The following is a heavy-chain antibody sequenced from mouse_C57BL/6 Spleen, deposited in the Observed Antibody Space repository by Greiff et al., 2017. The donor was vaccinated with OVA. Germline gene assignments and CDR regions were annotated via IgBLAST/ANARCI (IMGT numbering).Heavy chain of an antibody. V-gene: IGHV5-17*01. CDR3: ARGDGYAWFAY. D-gene: IGHD2-3*01. CDR1: GFTFSDYG. J-gene: IGHJ3*01. Sequence: EVHLVESGGGLVKPGGSLKLSCAASGFTFSDYGMHWVRQAPEKGLEWVAYISSGSSTIYYADTVKGRFTISRDNAKNTLFLQMTSLRSEDTAMYYCARGDGYAWFAYWGQGTLVTVSA. CDR2: ISSGSSTI.